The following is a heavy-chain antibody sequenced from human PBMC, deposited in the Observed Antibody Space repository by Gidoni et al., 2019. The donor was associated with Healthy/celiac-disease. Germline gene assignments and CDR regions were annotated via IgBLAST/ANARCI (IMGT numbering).Heavy chain of an antibody. D-gene: IGHD2-8*01. Sequence: EVQLLESGGGLVQPGGSLRLSCAASGFTFSRYAMSWVRQAPGKGLEWVAAISGSGGSTYYADSVKGRFTISRDNSKNTLYLQMNSLRAEDTAVYYCAKDPEWSRKEDWFDPWGQGTLVTVSS. CDR2: ISGSGGST. V-gene: IGHV3-23*01. J-gene: IGHJ5*02. CDR1: GFTFSRYA. CDR3: AKDPEWSRKEDWFDP.